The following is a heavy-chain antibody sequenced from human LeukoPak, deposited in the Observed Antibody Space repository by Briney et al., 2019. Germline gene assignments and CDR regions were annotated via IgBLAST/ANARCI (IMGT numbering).Heavy chain of an antibody. V-gene: IGHV1-8*01. D-gene: IGHD1-1*01. CDR2: NNPISGNR. CDR1: GYTFTSHD. J-gene: IGHJ6*03. Sequence: ASVKVSCKASGYTFTSHDINWVRQATGQGLEWMGWNNPISGNRDYAQQFQGRVIMTMDTSIGTAYMEVSSLRSDDTAVYYCARAVASTGSKGYSYYMDVWGTGTTVTVSS. CDR3: ARAVASTGSKGYSYYMDV.